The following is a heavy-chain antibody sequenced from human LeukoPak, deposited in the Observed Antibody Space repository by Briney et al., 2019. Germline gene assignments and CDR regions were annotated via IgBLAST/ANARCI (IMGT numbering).Heavy chain of an antibody. D-gene: IGHD1-26*01. CDR2: FSLSGQT. Sequence: PSETVSLTCGVSGGSIRSTNWWGWVGHPPGHGLEGIDEFSLSGQTNYSPSLNGRVTMSLDESRNQLSLNLTSVTAADTAIYYCSRESGAFCPFGYWGQGTLVIVPP. V-gene: IGHV4/OR15-8*02. J-gene: IGHJ4*02. CDR3: SRESGAFCPFGY. CDR1: GGSIRSTNW.